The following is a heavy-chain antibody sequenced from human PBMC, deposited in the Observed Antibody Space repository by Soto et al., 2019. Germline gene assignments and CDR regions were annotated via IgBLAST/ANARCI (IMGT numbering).Heavy chain of an antibody. J-gene: IGHJ4*02. V-gene: IGHV4-59*12. CDR1: SDSISSYY. D-gene: IGHD3-3*01. CDR3: ARGGQDFWSGPFDY. CDR2: ISYSGST. Sequence: LTCTVSSDSISSYYWSWIRQPPGKRLEWIGYISYSGSTNYNPSLKSRITMSADTSRNQFSLKLNSVTAADTAVYYCARGGQDFWSGPFDYWGQGALVTVSS.